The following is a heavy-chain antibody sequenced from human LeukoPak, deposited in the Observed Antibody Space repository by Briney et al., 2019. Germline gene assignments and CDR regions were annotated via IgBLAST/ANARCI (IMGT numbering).Heavy chain of an antibody. CDR1: GGSISSSSYY. Sequence: PSETLSLTCTVSGGSISSSSYYWGWIRQPPGKGLEWIGSFYYSGSTYYNPSLKSRVTISVDTSKNQFSLKLSSVTAADTAVYYCAFSWTKTRTLDYWGQGTLSPSPQ. CDR3: AFSWTKTRTLDY. D-gene: IGHD3/OR15-3a*01. J-gene: IGHJ4*02. CDR2: FYYSGST. V-gene: IGHV4-39*01.